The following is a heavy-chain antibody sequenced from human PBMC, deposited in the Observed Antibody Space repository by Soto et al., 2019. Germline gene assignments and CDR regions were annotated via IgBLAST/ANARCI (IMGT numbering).Heavy chain of an antibody. CDR3: ASGLRYSWDV. CDR1: GYTFTSYD. J-gene: IGHJ6*02. Sequence: GASVKVSCKASGYTFTSYDTNWVRQATGQGLEWMGWMNPNSGNTGYAQKFQGRATMTRNTSISTAYMELSGLRSEDTAVYYCASGLRYSWDVWGQGTTVTVSS. V-gene: IGHV1-8*01. CDR2: MNPNSGNT. D-gene: IGHD3-9*01.